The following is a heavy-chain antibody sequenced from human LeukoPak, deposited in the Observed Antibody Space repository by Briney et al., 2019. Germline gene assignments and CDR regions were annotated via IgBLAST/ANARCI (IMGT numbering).Heavy chain of an antibody. CDR3: ARVRVTGSYGLDLGH. D-gene: IGHD1-26*01. J-gene: IGHJ4*02. Sequence: GGSLRLSCAASGFTFSSYSMNWVRQAPGKGLEWVSYISSSSSTIYYADSVKGRFTISRDNAKNSLYLQMNSLRAEDTAVYYCARVRVTGSYGLDLGHWGQGTLVTVSS. V-gene: IGHV3-48*01. CDR2: ISSSSSTI. CDR1: GFTFSSYS.